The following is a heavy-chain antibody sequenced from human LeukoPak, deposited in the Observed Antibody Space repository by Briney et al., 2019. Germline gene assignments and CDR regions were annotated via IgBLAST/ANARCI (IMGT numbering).Heavy chain of an antibody. D-gene: IGHD2-2*01. CDR1: GGTFSSYT. CDR3: AIFIVVVPAATLGVDY. J-gene: IGHJ4*02. CDR2: IIPILGIA. Sequence: VASVKVSCKASGGTFSSYTISWVRQAPGQGLEWMGRIIPILGIANYAQEFQGRVTITADKSTSTAYMELSSLRSEDTAVYYCAIFIVVVPAATLGVDYWGQGTLVTVSS. V-gene: IGHV1-69*02.